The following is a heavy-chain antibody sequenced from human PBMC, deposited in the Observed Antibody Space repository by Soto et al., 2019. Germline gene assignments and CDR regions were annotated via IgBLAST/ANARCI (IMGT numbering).Heavy chain of an antibody. Sequence: WGSLRLSCAASGFTFKTYSMNWVRQAPGKGLEWVSSISSSSRYIYYADSLKGRFTISRDNAKNSLYLQMNSLRAEDTAVYYCVSSFDFWSSSYYYFESWGQGTLVTVSS. D-gene: IGHD3-3*01. CDR3: VSSFDFWSSSYYYFES. V-gene: IGHV3-21*01. CDR2: ISSSSRYI. J-gene: IGHJ4*02. CDR1: GFTFKTYS.